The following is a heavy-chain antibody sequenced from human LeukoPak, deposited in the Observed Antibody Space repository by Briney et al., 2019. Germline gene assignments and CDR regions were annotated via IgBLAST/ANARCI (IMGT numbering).Heavy chain of an antibody. Sequence: SVKVSCKASGGTFSSYAISWVRQAPGQGLEWMGRIIPIFGTANYAQKFQGRVTITTDESTSTAYMELSSLRSEDTAVYFCARDQGSLTRSWYTGYWGQGTQVTVSS. CDR2: IIPIFGTA. CDR3: ARDQGSLTRSWYTGY. V-gene: IGHV1-69*05. D-gene: IGHD6-13*01. J-gene: IGHJ4*02. CDR1: GGTFSSYA.